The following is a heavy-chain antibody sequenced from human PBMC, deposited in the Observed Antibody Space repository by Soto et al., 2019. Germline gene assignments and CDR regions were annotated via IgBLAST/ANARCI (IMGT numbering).Heavy chain of an antibody. CDR1: GFTFSSYT. CDR2: ISGGGCST. CDR3: AKDRQDYGSGSYYDY. D-gene: IGHD3-10*01. Sequence: EVQLLESGGGLVQPGGSLRLSCAASGFTFSSYTMSWVRQAPGMGLEWVSAISGGGCSTYYADSVKGRFTISRDNSKNMLYLQMNSLRPEDTAVHYCAKDRQDYGSGSYYDYWGQGTLVTVSS. V-gene: IGHV3-23*01. J-gene: IGHJ4*02.